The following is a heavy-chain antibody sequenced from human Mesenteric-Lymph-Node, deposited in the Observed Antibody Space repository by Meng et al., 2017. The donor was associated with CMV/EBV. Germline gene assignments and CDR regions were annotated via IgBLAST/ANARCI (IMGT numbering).Heavy chain of an antibody. D-gene: IGHD5-12*01. CDR3: ARGVIVATISGDRKSYSQLTYYFDY. V-gene: IGHV1-2*02. CDR2: INPNSGGT. J-gene: IGHJ4*02. CDR1: GYTFTAYY. Sequence: ASVKVSCKASGYTFTAYYMHWVRQAPGQGLEWMGWINPNSGGTNYAQKFQGRVTMTRDTSISTAYMELSRLRSDDTAVYYCARGVIVATISGDRKSYSQLTYYFDYWGQGTLVTVSS.